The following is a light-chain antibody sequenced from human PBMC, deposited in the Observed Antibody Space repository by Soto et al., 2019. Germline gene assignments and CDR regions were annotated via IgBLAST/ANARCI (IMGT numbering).Light chain of an antibody. Sequence: DIQMTQSPSSLSASIGDRVTIPCRASQSINTLLNWYQQKPGKAPKLLTYLTSSLQSGVPARFSGSGSGTDFTLTISGLQPDDFATYYCQQSYSAPYTFGQGTKLEIK. CDR1: QSINTL. CDR3: QQSYSAPYT. CDR2: LTS. J-gene: IGKJ2*01. V-gene: IGKV1-39*01.